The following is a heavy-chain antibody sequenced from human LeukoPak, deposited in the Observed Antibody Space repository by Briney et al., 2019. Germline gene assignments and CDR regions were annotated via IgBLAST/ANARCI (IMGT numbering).Heavy chain of an antibody. J-gene: IGHJ4*02. D-gene: IGHD1-1*01. CDR3: AREWKKTGAFDY. CDR1: GFTFSTYW. CDR2: INTDGTST. V-gene: IGHV3-74*01. Sequence: GGSLRLSCGASGFTFSTYWMHWVRQVPGKGLVWVSRINTDGTSTTYADSVKGRFTISRDNAKNTLYLQMSSLRAEDTPVYYCAREWKKTGAFDYWGQGTLVTVSS.